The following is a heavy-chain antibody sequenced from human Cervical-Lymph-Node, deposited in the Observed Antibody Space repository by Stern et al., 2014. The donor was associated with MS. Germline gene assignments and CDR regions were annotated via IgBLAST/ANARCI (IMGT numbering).Heavy chain of an antibody. Sequence: QVQLVQSGAEVKKPGSSVKVSCKASGGTFSSYAISWVRQAPGQGLEWMGGIIPIFGTANYAQKFQGRVTIPADDSTSTAYMELSSLRSEDTAVYYCAREDSSGWYWGYYFDYWGQGTLVTVSS. CDR1: GGTFSSYA. D-gene: IGHD6-19*01. V-gene: IGHV1-69*01. J-gene: IGHJ4*02. CDR2: IIPIFGTA. CDR3: AREDSSGWYWGYYFDY.